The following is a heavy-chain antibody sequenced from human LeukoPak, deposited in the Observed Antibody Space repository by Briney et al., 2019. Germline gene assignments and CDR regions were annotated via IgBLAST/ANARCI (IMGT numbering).Heavy chain of an antibody. V-gene: IGHV3-9*01. CDR2: ISWNSGSI. D-gene: IGHD6-19*01. Sequence: GGSLRLSCAASGFTFSSYEMNWVRQAPGKGLEWVSGISWNSGSIGYADSVKGRFTISRDNAKNSLYLQMNSLRAEDTALYYCAKDRGSSGWWYFDYWGQGTLVTVSS. J-gene: IGHJ4*02. CDR1: GFTFSSYE. CDR3: AKDRGSSGWWYFDY.